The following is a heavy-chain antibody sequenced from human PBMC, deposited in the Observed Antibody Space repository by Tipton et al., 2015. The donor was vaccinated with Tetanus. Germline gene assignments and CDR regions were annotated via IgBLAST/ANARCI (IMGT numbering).Heavy chain of an antibody. CDR1: GGSINSGGYF. V-gene: IGHV4-31*03. CDR2: IYYSGDT. CDR3: ARDQGGGRVVRLNWFDP. D-gene: IGHD6-6*01. J-gene: IGHJ5*02. Sequence: TLSLTCSVSGGSINSGGYFWNWIRQQPGKGPEWIGYIYYSGDTFYNPSLKSRVTISVDTSKNQFSLNLRSVTAADTAVYYCARDQGGGRVVRLNWFDPWGQGTQVAVSS.